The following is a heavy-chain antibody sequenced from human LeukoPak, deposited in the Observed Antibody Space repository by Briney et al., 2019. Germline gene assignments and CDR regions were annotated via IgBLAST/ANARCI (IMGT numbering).Heavy chain of an antibody. Sequence: SETLSLTCTVPGGSISSYYWSWIRQPPGKGLEWIGYIYYSGSTNYNPSLKSRVTISVDTSKNQFSLKLSSVTAADTAVYYCARTHDYSYYFDYWGQGTLVTVSS. J-gene: IGHJ4*02. CDR2: IYYSGST. CDR3: ARTHDYSYYFDY. CDR1: GGSISSYY. V-gene: IGHV4-59*12. D-gene: IGHD4-11*01.